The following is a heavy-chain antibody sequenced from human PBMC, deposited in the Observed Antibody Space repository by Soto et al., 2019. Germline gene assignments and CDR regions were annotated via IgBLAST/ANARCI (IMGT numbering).Heavy chain of an antibody. CDR1: GFTFSSYG. D-gene: IGHD3-10*01. CDR2: ISYDGSNK. CDR3: ATRRITDYGGFDP. Sequence: QVQLVESGGGVVQPGRSLRLSCAASGFTFSSYGMHWVRQAPGKGLEWVAVISYDGSNKYYADSVKGRFTISRDNSKNTLYLQMNSLRDEDTAVYYCATRRITDYGGFDPWGQGTLVTVSS. J-gene: IGHJ5*02. V-gene: IGHV3-30*03.